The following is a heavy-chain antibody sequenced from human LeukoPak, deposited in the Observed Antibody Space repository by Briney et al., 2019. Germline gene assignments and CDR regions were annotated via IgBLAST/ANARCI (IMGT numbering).Heavy chain of an antibody. J-gene: IGHJ4*02. CDR3: AKDGYDFWSGYYPPVYYFDY. CDR1: GFTFSSYA. V-gene: IGHV3-30-3*01. Sequence: GGSLRLSCAASGFTFSSYAMHWVRQAPGKGLEWVAVISYDGSNKYYADSVKGRFTISRDNSKNTLYLQMNSLRAEDTAVYYCAKDGYDFWSGYYPPVYYFDYWGQGTLVTVSS. CDR2: ISYDGSNK. D-gene: IGHD3-3*01.